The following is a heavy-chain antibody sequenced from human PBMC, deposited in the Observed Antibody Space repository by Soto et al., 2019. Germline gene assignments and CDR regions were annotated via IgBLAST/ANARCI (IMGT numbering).Heavy chain of an antibody. J-gene: IGHJ5*02. D-gene: IGHD3-22*01. CDR1: GGSISSGGYY. CDR2: IYYSGST. V-gene: IGHV4-31*03. CDR3: ARGLYDSSGYYYGNWFDP. Sequence: SEPLSLTCTVSGGSISSGGYYWSWIRQHPGKGLEWIWYIYYSGSTYYNPSLKSRVTISVDTSKNQFSLKLSSVTAADTAVYYCARGLYDSSGYYYGNWFDPWGQGTLVTVSS.